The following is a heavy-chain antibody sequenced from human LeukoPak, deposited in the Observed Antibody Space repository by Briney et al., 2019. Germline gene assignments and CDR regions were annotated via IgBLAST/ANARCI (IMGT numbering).Heavy chain of an antibody. J-gene: IGHJ3*02. CDR1: GGTFSSYA. CDR3: ASRIVGATIIGWGAFDI. Sequence: ASVKVSCKASGGTFSSYAISWVRQAPGQGLEWMGGIIPIFGTANYAQKFQGRVTITTDESTSTAYMELSSLRSEDTAVYYCASRIVGATIIGWGAFDIWGQGTMVTVSS. CDR2: IIPIFGTA. V-gene: IGHV1-69*05. D-gene: IGHD1-26*01.